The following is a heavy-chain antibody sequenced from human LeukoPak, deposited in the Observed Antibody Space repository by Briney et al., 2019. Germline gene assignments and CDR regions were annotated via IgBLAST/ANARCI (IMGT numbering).Heavy chain of an antibody. CDR3: ARADRLHGGPYLIGP. D-gene: IGHD2-21*01. Sequence: GASVKVSCKTSGYSFTDYYMHWVRQAPGQGLEWMGWINPNSGGTSSAQKSQGRVTMTRDTSITTVYMEVRWLTSDDTAIYYCARADRLHGGPYLIGPWGLGTLVTVSS. CDR2: INPNSGGT. V-gene: IGHV1-2*02. CDR1: GYSFTDYY. J-gene: IGHJ5*02.